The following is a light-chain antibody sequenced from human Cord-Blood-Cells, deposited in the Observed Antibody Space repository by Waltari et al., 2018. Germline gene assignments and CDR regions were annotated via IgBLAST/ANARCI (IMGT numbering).Light chain of an antibody. J-gene: IGLJ1*01. V-gene: IGLV2-8*01. Sequence: QSALTQPPSASGSPGPSVTIPCTGTSSDVGGSNYVSWYQHHPGKAPKLMIYEVSKRPSGVPDRFSGSKSGNTASLTVSGLQAEDEADYYCSSYAGSNNYVFGTGTKVTVL. CDR1: SSDVGGSNY. CDR3: SSYAGSNNYV. CDR2: EVS.